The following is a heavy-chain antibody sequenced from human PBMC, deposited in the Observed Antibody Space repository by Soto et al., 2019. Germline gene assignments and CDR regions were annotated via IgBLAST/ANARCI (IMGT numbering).Heavy chain of an antibody. V-gene: IGHV3-21*01. CDR1: GFTFSSYG. D-gene: IGHD6-25*01. CDR2: ISSSSSYI. CDR3: ARLDRGSLDY. J-gene: IGHJ4*02. Sequence: GGSLRLSCAASGFTFSSYGMHWVRQAPGKGLEWVSSISSSSSYIYYADSVKGRFTISRDNAKNLVYLQMNSLRAEDTAVYYCARLDRGSLDYWGRGTLVTVSS.